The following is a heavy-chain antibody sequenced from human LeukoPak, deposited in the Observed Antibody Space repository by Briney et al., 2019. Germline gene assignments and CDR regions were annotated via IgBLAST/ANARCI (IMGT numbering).Heavy chain of an antibody. CDR3: TRASRYCSSTSCSNSDY. Sequence: GGSLRLSCTASGFTFGDYAMSWVRRAPGKGLEWVGFIRSKAYGGTTEYAASVKGRFTISRDDSKSIAYLQMNSLKTEDTAVYYCTRASRYCSSTSCSNSDYWGQGTLVTVSS. CDR2: IRSKAYGGTT. J-gene: IGHJ4*02. V-gene: IGHV3-49*04. CDR1: GFTFGDYA. D-gene: IGHD2-2*01.